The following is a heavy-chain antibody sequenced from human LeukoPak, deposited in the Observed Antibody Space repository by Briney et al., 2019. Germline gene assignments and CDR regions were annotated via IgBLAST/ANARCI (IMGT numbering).Heavy chain of an antibody. CDR2: IWYDGSNK. Sequence: NPGGSLRLSCAASGFTFSSYGMHWVRQAPGKGLEWVAVIWYDGSNKYYADSVKGRFTISRDNSKSTLYLQMNSLRAEDTAVYYCATTGTTVTPFDYWGQGTLVTVSS. CDR1: GFTFSSYG. CDR3: ATTGTTVTPFDY. D-gene: IGHD4-17*01. J-gene: IGHJ4*02. V-gene: IGHV3-33*01.